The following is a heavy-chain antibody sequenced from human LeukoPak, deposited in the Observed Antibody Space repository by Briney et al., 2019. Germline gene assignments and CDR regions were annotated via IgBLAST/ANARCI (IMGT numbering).Heavy chain of an antibody. CDR3: ARETRYSSSWYSDGMDV. J-gene: IGHJ6*02. D-gene: IGHD6-13*01. V-gene: IGHV4-30-4*02. CDR2: IYYSGST. CDR1: GGSISSGDYY. Sequence: PSETLSLTCTVSGGSISSGDYYWSWIRQPPGKGLEWIGYIYYSGSTYYNPSLKSRVTISVDTSKNQFSLKLSSVTAADTAVYYCARETRYSSSWYSDGMDVWGQGTTVTVSS.